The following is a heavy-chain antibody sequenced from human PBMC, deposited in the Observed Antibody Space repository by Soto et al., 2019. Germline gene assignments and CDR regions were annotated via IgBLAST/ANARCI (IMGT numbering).Heavy chain of an antibody. CDR3: ARAPGPCDY. Sequence: LRLSCAASGFPFGDYYMSWIRQAPGKGLEWLSYISYSGRTINYADSVKGRFTISRDNAKNSLYLQMNSLRAEDTAVYYCARAPGPCDYWGQGTLVTVSS. J-gene: IGHJ4*02. D-gene: IGHD1-1*01. V-gene: IGHV3-11*04. CDR1: GFPFGDYY. CDR2: ISYSGRTI.